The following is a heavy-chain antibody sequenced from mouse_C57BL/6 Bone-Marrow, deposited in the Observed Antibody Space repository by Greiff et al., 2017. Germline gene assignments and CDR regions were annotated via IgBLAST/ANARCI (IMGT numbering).Heavy chain of an antibody. CDR3: ARFPYYGSSYLDY. CDR1: GYTFTSYW. D-gene: IGHD1-1*01. J-gene: IGHJ2*01. CDR2: IHPNSGST. Sequence: QVQLQQPGAELVKPGASVKLSCKASGYTFTSYWMHWVQQRPGQGLEWIGMIHPNSGSTNYNEKFKSKATLTVGKSSSTAYMQLSSLTSEDSAVYYCARFPYYGSSYLDYWGTGTTLTVSS. V-gene: IGHV1-64*01.